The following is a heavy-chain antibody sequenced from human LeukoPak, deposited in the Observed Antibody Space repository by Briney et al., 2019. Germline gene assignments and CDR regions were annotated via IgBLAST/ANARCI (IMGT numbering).Heavy chain of an antibody. D-gene: IGHD3/OR15-3a*01. CDR2: IYYSGNT. CDR3: ARLRGLDALDI. J-gene: IGHJ3*02. CDR1: GGSMSTTSYY. V-gene: IGHV4-39*01. Sequence: SETLSLTCTVSGGSMSTTSYYWGWIRQPPGKGLEWIGHIYYSGNTYYRPSLKSRITTSVDTPKNQFSLKLTSVTAADTAVYYCARLRGLDALDIWGQGTMVTVSS.